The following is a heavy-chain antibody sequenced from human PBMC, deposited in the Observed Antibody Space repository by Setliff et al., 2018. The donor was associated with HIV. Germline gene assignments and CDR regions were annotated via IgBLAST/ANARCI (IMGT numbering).Heavy chain of an antibody. CDR3: TSQFCGTDCYFYYYYYMDV. CDR2: IHYSGST. J-gene: IGHJ6*03. V-gene: IGHV4-39*07. Sequence: KASETLSLTCTVSGGSFSSSSYYWGWIRQPPGKGLEWIGNIHYSGSTYYNPSLKSRVTISKDTSKNQFSLHLSSVTAADTAVYFCTSQFCGTDCYFYYYYYMDVWGKGTTVTVSS. CDR1: GGSFSSSSYY. D-gene: IGHD2-21*01.